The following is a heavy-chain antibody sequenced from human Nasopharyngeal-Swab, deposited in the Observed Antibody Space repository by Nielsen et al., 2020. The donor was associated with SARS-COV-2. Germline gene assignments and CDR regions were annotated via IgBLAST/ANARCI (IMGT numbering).Heavy chain of an antibody. CDR3: ARDSRRYCSSTSCYMGNWFDP. D-gene: IGHD2-2*02. V-gene: IGHV3-30-3*01. CDR2: ISYDGSNA. Sequence: IRQTPGKELEGVAVISYDGSNAYYADSVKGRFTISRDNSENTLYLQVNSLRTEDTAVYYCARDSRRYCSSTSCYMGNWFDPWGQGTLVTVSS. J-gene: IGHJ5*02.